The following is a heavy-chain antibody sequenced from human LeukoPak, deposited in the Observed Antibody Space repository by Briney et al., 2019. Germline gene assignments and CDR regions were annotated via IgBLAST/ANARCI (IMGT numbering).Heavy chain of an antibody. CDR2: MSSSDDGR. V-gene: IGHV3-23*01. Sequence: GGSLRLSCATSGFSFSSYAMSWVRQAPGKGLEWVSAMSSSDDGRYYAASVRGRFTISRDASRSTLYLQMNSLRAEDAAVYYCAKAPVTSCRGAFCYPFDYWGQGTLVTVSS. CDR1: GFSFSSYA. CDR3: AKAPVTSCRGAFCYPFDY. J-gene: IGHJ4*02. D-gene: IGHD2-15*01.